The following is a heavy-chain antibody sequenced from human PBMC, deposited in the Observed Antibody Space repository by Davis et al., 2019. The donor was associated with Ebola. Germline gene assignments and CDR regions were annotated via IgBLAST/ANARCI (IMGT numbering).Heavy chain of an antibody. Sequence: ASVKVSCKASGYTFTNYYMHWVRQAPGQRLEWMGMINPNDGRTIYAQKFQGRVTVTRDTSTTTVYMDLSSLRSEDTAIYYCTTPGGQDSGYDLFDIWGQGTMVTVSS. CDR1: GYTFTNYY. CDR3: TTPGGQDSGYDLFDI. CDR2: INPNDGRT. D-gene: IGHD5-12*01. V-gene: IGHV1-46*03. J-gene: IGHJ3*02.